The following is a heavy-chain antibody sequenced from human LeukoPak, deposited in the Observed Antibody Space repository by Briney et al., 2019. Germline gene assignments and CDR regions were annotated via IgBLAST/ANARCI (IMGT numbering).Heavy chain of an antibody. D-gene: IGHD3-3*01. CDR3: ARESNLFGVADDAFDI. CDR1: GRSISSYY. J-gene: IGHJ3*02. Sequence: SETLSLTCTVAGRSISSYYWSSIRQPPGKGLEWIGYIYYSGSTNYNPSLKSRVTISVDTSKNQFSLKLSSVTAADAAVYYCARESNLFGVADDAFDIWGQGTMVTVSS. V-gene: IGHV4-59*01. CDR2: IYYSGST.